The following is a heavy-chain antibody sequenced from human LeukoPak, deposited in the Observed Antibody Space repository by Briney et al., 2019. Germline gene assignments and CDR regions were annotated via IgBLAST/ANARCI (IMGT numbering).Heavy chain of an antibody. CDR1: GVTFSKYW. CDR3: ARDVVRDSTGSSWPDY. D-gene: IGHD6-13*01. CDR2: IKQDGSEK. J-gene: IGHJ4*02. Sequence: GGSLRLSCAGSGVTFSKYWMSWVRQAPGQGLQWVANIKQDGSEKYYLESVKGRFTISRDNAKNSLYLQMNSLRAEDTAVYYCARDVVRDSTGSSWPDYWGQGTLVTVSS. V-gene: IGHV3-7*03.